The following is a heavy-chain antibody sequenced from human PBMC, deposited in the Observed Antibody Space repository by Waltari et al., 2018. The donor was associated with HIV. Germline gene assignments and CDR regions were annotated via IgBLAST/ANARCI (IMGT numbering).Heavy chain of an antibody. Sequence: QVQLQESGPGLVTPSQTLSPTRPDAAGSTSTGIYHWSWIRPPAGKGLEWIGRIYTSGSTNHNPSLKSRVTISVDTSKNQLSLKLSSVTAADTAVYYCARLWYSITIFYFDYWGQGTLVTVSS. J-gene: IGHJ4*02. D-gene: IGHD6-13*01. CDR3: ARLWYSITIFYFDY. CDR2: IYTSGST. V-gene: IGHV4-61*02. CDR1: AGSTSTGIYH.